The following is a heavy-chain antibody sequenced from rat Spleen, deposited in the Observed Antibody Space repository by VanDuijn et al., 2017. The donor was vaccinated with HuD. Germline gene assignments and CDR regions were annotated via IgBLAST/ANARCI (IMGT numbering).Heavy chain of an antibody. J-gene: IGHJ2*01. CDR1: GFTFSHYG. CDR2: LSYDGHTT. V-gene: IGHV5-29*01. D-gene: IGHD1-11*01. CDR3: ARRHYGYTDYFDY. Sequence: EVQLVESGGGLVQPGRSLKFSCAASGFTFSHYGMAWVRQAPTKGLEWVATLSYDGHTTYYRDSVKGRFTISRDIAKSTLDPQMGSLGSEDTATYYCARRHYGYTDYFDYWGQGVMVTVSS.